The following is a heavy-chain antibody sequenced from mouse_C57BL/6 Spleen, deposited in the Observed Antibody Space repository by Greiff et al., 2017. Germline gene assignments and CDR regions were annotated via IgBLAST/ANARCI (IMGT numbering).Heavy chain of an antibody. CDR3: AKDYDFDY. D-gene: IGHD2-4*01. J-gene: IGHJ2*01. CDR1: GYAFSSSW. CDR2: IYPGDGFT. V-gene: IGHV1-82*01. Sequence: VQLQQSGPELVKPGASVKISCKASGYAFSSSWMNWVKQRPGKGLEWVGRIYPGDGFTNYNGKFKGKATLTANKSSRTAYMQLSSLTSEDSAFYCSAKDYDFDYWGQGTALTVSA.